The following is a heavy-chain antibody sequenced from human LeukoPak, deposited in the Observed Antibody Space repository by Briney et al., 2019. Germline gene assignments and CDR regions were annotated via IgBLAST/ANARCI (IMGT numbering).Heavy chain of an antibody. V-gene: IGHV1-2*02. CDR2: INPNSGGT. J-gene: IGHJ5*02. Sequence: EASVKVSCKASGYTLTGYYMHWVRQAPGQGLEWMGWINPNSGGTNYAQKFQGRVTMTRDTSISTAYMELSRLRSDDTAVYYCARDLWGLVAPIHWFDPWGQGTLVTVSS. D-gene: IGHD3-16*01. CDR3: ARDLWGLVAPIHWFDP. CDR1: GYTLTGYY.